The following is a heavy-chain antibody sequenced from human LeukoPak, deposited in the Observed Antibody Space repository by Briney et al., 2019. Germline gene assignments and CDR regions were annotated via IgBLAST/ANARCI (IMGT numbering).Heavy chain of an antibody. CDR1: GYTFTGYY. Sequence: ASVKVSCKASGYTFTGYYMHWVRQAPGQGLEWMGWINPNSGGTNYAQKFQGRVTMTRDTSISTAYMELSRLRSDDTAVYYCARDYGAEWELLPGGGGYWGQGTLVTVSS. J-gene: IGHJ4*02. CDR3: ARDYGAEWELLPGGGGY. V-gene: IGHV1-2*02. D-gene: IGHD1-26*01. CDR2: INPNSGGT.